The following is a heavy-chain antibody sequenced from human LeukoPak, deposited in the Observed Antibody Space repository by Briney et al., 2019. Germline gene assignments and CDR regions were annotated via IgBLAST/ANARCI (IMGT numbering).Heavy chain of an antibody. J-gene: IGHJ4*02. V-gene: IGHV4-4*07. CDR3: ARIRYYYDSSGISHYFDY. D-gene: IGHD3-22*01. CDR2: IYTSERT. CDR1: GPSISSYY. Sequence: PWETLSLTCTVSGPSISSYYWSWIRPPGGKGLEWIVPIYTSERTNYNPSLKSRVTMSEDTSKNQFSLKLSSVTSADTAVYYCARIRYYYDSSGISHYFDYWGQGTLVTVSS.